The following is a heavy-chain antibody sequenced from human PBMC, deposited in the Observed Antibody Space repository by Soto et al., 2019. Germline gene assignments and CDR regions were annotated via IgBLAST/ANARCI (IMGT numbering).Heavy chain of an antibody. Sequence: EVQLLESGGGLVQPGGSLRLSCAVSGFTFSSYAMRWVRQAPGKGLEWVSAISGSGGSTYNADSVKGRFTISRDSSKNTRYLQMNSLRAGDTAVYYCAKGCIAVAGISDYWGRGTLVTVSS. CDR2: ISGSGGST. J-gene: IGHJ4*02. CDR1: GFTFSSYA. CDR3: AKGCIAVAGISDY. V-gene: IGHV3-23*01. D-gene: IGHD6-19*01.